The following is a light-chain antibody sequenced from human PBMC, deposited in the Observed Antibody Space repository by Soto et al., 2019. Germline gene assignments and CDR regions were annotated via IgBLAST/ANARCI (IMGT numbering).Light chain of an antibody. V-gene: IGKV3-20*01. J-gene: IGKJ4*01. CDR2: GTS. Sequence: EIVMTQSPATLSVSPGERATLSCRASQSVSNNYLAWYQQKPGQAPRLLIFGTSSRATGIPDRFSGSGSGTDFTLSISRLEPEDFAVYYCQQYASSPLLTFGGGTKVDIK. CDR3: QQYASSPLLT. CDR1: QSVSNNY.